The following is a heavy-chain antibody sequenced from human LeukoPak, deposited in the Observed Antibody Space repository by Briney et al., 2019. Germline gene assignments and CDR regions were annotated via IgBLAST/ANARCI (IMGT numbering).Heavy chain of an antibody. CDR2: ISYDGSNK. Sequence: GGSLRLSCAASGFTFSSYGMHWVRQAPGKGLEWVAIISYDGSNKYYADSVKGRFTISRDNSKNTLYLQMSSLRVEDTAVYYCARDPIAGRWDPRSIETNWFDPWGQGTLVTVSS. V-gene: IGHV3-30*19. CDR1: GFTFSSYG. CDR3: ARDPIAGRWDPRSIETNWFDP. D-gene: IGHD1-26*01. J-gene: IGHJ5*02.